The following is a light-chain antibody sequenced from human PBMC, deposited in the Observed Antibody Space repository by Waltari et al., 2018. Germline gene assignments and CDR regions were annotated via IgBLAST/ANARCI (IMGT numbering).Light chain of an antibody. V-gene: IGKV1-5*03. CDR3: QQYNSFPRT. Sequence: DIQMTQSPSTLSASVGDRATITCRASQRVSSWLAWYQQKPGKAPKLLIHKASSLESGVPSRFSGSGSGTEFTLTISSLQPDDFATYYCQQYNSFPRTFGQGTKVEIK. J-gene: IGKJ1*01. CDR1: QRVSSW. CDR2: KAS.